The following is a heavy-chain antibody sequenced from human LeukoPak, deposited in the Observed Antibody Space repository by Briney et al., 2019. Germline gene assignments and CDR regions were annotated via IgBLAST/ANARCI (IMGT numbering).Heavy chain of an antibody. V-gene: IGHV4-59*01. CDR3: ARSPGGAQETYFEIDP. D-gene: IGHD2-8*01. Sequence: SETLSLTCTVSGGSISSYYWSWIRQPPGKGLEWIGYIYYSGSTNYNPSLKSRVTISVDTSKNQFSLKLSSVTAADTAVYYCARSPGGAQETYFEIDPWGQGTLVTVSS. CDR1: GGSISSYY. J-gene: IGHJ5*02. CDR2: IYYSGST.